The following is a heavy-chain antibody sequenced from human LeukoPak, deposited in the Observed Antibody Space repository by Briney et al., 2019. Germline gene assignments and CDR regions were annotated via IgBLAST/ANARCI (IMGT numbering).Heavy chain of an antibody. CDR3: ARDVSKGDYGRCAFDI. CDR2: ISSSGSDM. D-gene: IGHD4-17*01. V-gene: IGHV3-11*01. J-gene: IGHJ3*02. Sequence: GGSLRLSCAASGFTFSDYYMSWIRQAPGKGLEWISYISSSGSDMFYTDSVQGRFTISRDNVKKALFLQMSSLRAEDAAIYYCARDVSKGDYGRCAFDIWGQGTIVSVSS. CDR1: GFTFSDYY.